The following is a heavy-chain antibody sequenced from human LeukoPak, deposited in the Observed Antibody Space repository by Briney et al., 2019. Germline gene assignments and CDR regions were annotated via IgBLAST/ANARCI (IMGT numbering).Heavy chain of an antibody. CDR1: GFTFSSYA. Sequence: GWSLRLSCAASGFTFSSYAMHWVRQAPGKGLEWVANIKPDGSEKYYVDSLKGRFTISRDNARNSMYLQVNSLRVEDTAVYYCARQGGDGGDCFDPWGQGTLVTVSS. D-gene: IGHD2-21*01. V-gene: IGHV3-7*01. CDR2: IKPDGSEK. CDR3: ARQGGDGGDCFDP. J-gene: IGHJ5*02.